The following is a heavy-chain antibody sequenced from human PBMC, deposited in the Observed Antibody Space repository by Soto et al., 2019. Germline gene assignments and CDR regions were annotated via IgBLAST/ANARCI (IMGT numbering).Heavy chain of an antibody. CDR3: ARETVRGVISYYFDY. CDR1: GGSISSGGYY. CDR2: IYYSGST. V-gene: IGHV4-31*03. Sequence: SETLSLTCTLSGGSISSGGYYWSWIRQHPGKGLEWIGYIYYSGSTYYNPSLKSRVTISVDTSKNQFSLKLSSVTAADTAVYYCARETVRGVISYYFDYWGQRTLVTVSS. J-gene: IGHJ4*02. D-gene: IGHD3-10*01.